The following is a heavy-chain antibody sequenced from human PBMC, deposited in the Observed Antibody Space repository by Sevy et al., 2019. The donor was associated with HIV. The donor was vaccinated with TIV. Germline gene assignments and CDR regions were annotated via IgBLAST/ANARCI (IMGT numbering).Heavy chain of an antibody. D-gene: IGHD6-19*01. CDR3: ARDHGYSNGWFPYYYYYGMDV. Sequence: SETLSLTCSVSGGSISSHSYYWTWIRQHPGKGLEWIGYIHYSGRTYYNPSLKRRVTISLDTSKNQFSLRQRSVTAADTAVYYCARDHGYSNGWFPYYYYYGMDVWGPGTTVTVSS. J-gene: IGHJ6*02. V-gene: IGHV4-31*03. CDR1: GGSISSHSYY. CDR2: IHYSGRT.